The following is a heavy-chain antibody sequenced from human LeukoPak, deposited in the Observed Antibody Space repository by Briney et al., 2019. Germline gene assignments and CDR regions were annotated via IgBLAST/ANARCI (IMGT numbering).Heavy chain of an antibody. J-gene: IGHJ4*02. CDR1: GYRFSDYA. CDR3: ARPRRSHYFDY. Sequence: ASVKVSCKASGYRFSDYAISWVRQAAGQGPEWMGWISAESGNTESAQNFQGRVAMTTDTSTSAAFLELRSLRSDDTAVYYCARPRRSHYFDYWGQGTLVTVSS. V-gene: IGHV1-18*01. CDR2: ISAESGNT.